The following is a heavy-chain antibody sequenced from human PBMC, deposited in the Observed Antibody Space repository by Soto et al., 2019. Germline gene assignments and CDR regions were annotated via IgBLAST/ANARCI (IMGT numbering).Heavy chain of an antibody. CDR1: WDSVSSNSAA. V-gene: IGHV6-1*01. Sequence: PSQPLSLACVISWDSVSSNSAAWNWIRPCPATGLEWLGRPYYRSKTYNNYEISVKSRITVKPEKTKNNFSLLLNTVIPEHNTVFYFATDGSIEDRVHYYALDVWGQGTTVTVSS. D-gene: IGHD6-6*01. CDR2: PYYRSKTYN. J-gene: IGHJ6*02. CDR3: ATDGSIEDRVHYYALDV.